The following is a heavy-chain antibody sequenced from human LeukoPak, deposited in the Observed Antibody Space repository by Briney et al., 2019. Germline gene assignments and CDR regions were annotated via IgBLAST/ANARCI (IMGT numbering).Heavy chain of an antibody. J-gene: IGHJ5*02. CDR2: IRSKAYGGTT. CDR1: GFTFGDYA. V-gene: IGHV3-49*03. D-gene: IGHD5-18*01. Sequence: GGSLRLSCTASGFTFGDYAMSWFRQAPGKGLEWVGFIRSKAYGGTTEYAASVKGRFTISRDDSKSIAYLQMNSLKTEDTAVYYCTRDGDTAMVMVNWFDPWGQETLVTVSS. CDR3: TRDGDTAMVMVNWFDP.